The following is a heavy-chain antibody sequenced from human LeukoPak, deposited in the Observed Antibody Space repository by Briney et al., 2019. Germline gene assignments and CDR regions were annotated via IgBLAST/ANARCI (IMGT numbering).Heavy chain of an antibody. CDR3: ARASITYDFWSGYFFYYYYGMDV. D-gene: IGHD3-3*01. V-gene: IGHV1-8*01. J-gene: IGHJ6*02. CDR2: MNPNSGNT. Sequence: GASVKVSCKASGYTFTSYDINWVRQATGQGLEWMGWMNPNSGNTGYAQKFQGRVTMTTNTSISTAYMELSSLRSEATAVYYCARASITYDFWSGYFFYYYYGMDVWGQGTTVTVSS. CDR1: GYTFTSYD.